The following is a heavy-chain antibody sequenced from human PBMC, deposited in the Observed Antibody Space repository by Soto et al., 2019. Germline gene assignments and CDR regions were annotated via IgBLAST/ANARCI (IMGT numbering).Heavy chain of an antibody. D-gene: IGHD2-2*01. V-gene: IGHV3-30-3*01. CDR3: ARGYCSSTSCFYGMDV. J-gene: IGHJ6*02. CDR1: GFTFSSNT. CDR2: ISYDGSNK. Sequence: GGSLRLSCAASGFTFSSNTMHWVRQAPGKGLEWVAVISYDGSNKYYADSVKGRFTISRDNSRNRLYLQMNSLRAEDTALYYCARGYCSSTSCFYGMDVWGQGTTVTVSS.